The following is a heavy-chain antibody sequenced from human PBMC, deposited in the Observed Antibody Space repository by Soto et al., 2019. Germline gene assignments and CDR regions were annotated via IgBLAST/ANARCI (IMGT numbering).Heavy chain of an antibody. Sequence: GGSLRLCSAASGFTCSDSYMIWIRQVPGKGLEWISYITFSGNTVYYADSLKGRFTISRDNAKNSLYLQMNRLRAEDTAVYYCARVSWREKYGMDVWGQGTTVTVSS. CDR3: ARVSWREKYGMDV. CDR2: ITFSGNTV. V-gene: IGHV3-11*01. CDR1: GFTCSDSY. J-gene: IGHJ6*02.